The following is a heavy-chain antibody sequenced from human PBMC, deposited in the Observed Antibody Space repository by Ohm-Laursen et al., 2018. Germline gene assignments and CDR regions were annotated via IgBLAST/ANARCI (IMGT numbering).Heavy chain of an antibody. CDR2: ISWNSGSV. CDR3: AKAIAVAARDYYYAMDV. V-gene: IGHV3-9*01. D-gene: IGHD6-19*01. J-gene: IGHJ6*02. Sequence: SLRLSCAASGFTFDDYAMHWVRQAPGKGLEWVSGISWNSGSVGYADSVKGRFTISRDNAKNSLYLQMNSLRAEDTALYYCAKAIAVAARDYYYAMDVWGQGTTVTVSS. CDR1: GFTFDDYA.